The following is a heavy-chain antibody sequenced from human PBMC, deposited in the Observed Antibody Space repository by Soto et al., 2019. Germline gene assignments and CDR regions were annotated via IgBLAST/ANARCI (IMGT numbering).Heavy chain of an antibody. CDR1: GYSFTSYD. J-gene: IGHJ4*01. CDR3: ARNKWNTGDFDY. V-gene: IGHV1-8*01. Sequence: QVQLVQSGAEVKKPGASVKVSCKASGYSFTSYDINWGRQASGQGLEWLGWMTPISGETGYAQKFQGRVSMTRDTSTSTAYVELSSLTYEDSAIYYCARNKWNTGDFDYWGHGTLVTVSS. D-gene: IGHD1-20*01. CDR2: MTPISGET.